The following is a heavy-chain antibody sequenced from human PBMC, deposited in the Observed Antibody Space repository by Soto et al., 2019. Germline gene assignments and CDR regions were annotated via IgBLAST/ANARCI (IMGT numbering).Heavy chain of an antibody. CDR1: GFTFSSYA. J-gene: IGHJ4*02. V-gene: IGHV3-23*01. CDR3: AKGRYTVTTPGFDY. D-gene: IGHD4-17*01. Sequence: XXSLRLSCAASGFTFSSYAMRWVRQAPGKGLEWVSAISGSGGSTYYADSVKGRFTISRDNSKNTLYLQMNSLRAEDTAVYYCAKGRYTVTTPGFDYWGQGTLVTVS. CDR2: ISGSGGST.